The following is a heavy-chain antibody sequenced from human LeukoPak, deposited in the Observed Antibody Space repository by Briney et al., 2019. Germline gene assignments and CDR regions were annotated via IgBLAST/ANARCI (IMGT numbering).Heavy chain of an antibody. CDR3: ARNYDFWSGYLDY. CDR2: IHYSGST. D-gene: IGHD3-3*01. V-gene: IGHV4-59*01. CDR1: GGSISNYY. J-gene: IGHJ4*02. Sequence: SETLSLTCTVSGGSISNYYWSWIRQPPGKGLEWIGYIHYSGSTNNNTSLKSRATISVDTSKNQFSLKLTSVTAADTAVYYCARNYDFWSGYLDYWGQGTLVTVSS.